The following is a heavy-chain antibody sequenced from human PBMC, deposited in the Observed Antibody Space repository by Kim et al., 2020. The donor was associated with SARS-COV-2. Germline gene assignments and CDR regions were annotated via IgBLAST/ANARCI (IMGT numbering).Heavy chain of an antibody. D-gene: IGHD5-12*01. Sequence: YYEDSVKGRFIISRDNTKNTLYLQMNSLRAEDTAVYYCARVHSGYDLGYWGQGTLVTVSS. CDR3: ARVHSGYDLGY. V-gene: IGHV3-66*01. J-gene: IGHJ4*02.